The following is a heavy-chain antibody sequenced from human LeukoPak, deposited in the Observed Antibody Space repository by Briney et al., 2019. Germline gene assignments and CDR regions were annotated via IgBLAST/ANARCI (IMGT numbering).Heavy chain of an antibody. CDR2: IKHSGST. D-gene: IGHD4-17*01. CDR3: ASAVTVTRYFDY. J-gene: IGHJ4*02. CDR1: GGSFSGYY. V-gene: IGHV4-34*01. Sequence: PSETLSLTCAVYGGSFSGYYWSWIRQPPGKGLEWIGEIKHSGSTNYNPSLKSRVTISVDTSKNQFSLKLSSVTAADTAVYYCASAVTVTRYFDYWGQGTLVTVSS.